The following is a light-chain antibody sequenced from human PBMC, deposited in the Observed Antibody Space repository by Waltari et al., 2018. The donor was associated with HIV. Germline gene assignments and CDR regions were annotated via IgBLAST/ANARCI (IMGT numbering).Light chain of an antibody. V-gene: IGLV2-14*01. CDR2: EVS. CDR3: SSYTTSSTWV. J-gene: IGLJ3*02. Sequence: QSALTQPASVSGSPGQSITISCTGTSSDVGDYYSVSWYQLHPGKAPKLMIYEVSNRPSGVSNRCSGSKSGNTASLTISGLQAEDEADYYCSSYTTSSTWVFGGGTTLTVL. CDR1: SSDVGDYYS.